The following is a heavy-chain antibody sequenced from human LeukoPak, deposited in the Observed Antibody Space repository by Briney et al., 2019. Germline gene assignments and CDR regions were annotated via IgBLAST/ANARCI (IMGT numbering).Heavy chain of an antibody. CDR3: ARGGDCPDY. D-gene: IGHD2-21*02. CDR1: DDSLSRYY. V-gene: IGHV4-4*07. J-gene: IGHJ4*02. Sequence: SETLSLTCTVSDDSLSRYYWSWVRQPAGKGLEWIGRLHTSGNTHYNPSLKSRVTMSVDTSRNQFSLRLTSVTAADTAVYYCARGGDCPDYWAQGTLVTVSS. CDR2: LHTSGNT.